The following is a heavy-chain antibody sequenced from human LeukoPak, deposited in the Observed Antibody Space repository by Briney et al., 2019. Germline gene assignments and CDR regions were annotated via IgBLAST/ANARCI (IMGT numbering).Heavy chain of an antibody. V-gene: IGHV3-48*01. CDR2: ISSSSSTI. D-gene: IGHD2-2*01. CDR3: ARVADYCSSTSCYPAFLEY. Sequence: PGESLKISCAASGFTFSSYSMNWVRQAPGKGLEWVSYISSSSSTIYYADSVKGRFTISRDNAKNSLYLQMNSLRAEDTAVYYCARVADYCSSTSCYPAFLEYWGQGTLVTVSS. CDR1: GFTFSSYS. J-gene: IGHJ4*02.